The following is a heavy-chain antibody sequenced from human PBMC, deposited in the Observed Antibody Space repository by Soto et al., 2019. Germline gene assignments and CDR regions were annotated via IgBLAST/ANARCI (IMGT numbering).Heavy chain of an antibody. CDR2: ISYDGSNK. CDR1: GFTFSSYA. Sequence: GGSLRLSCAASGFTFSSYAMHWVRQAPGKGLEWVAVISYDGSNKYYADSVKGRFTISRDNSKNTLYLQMNSLRAEDTAVYYCARALRQVTGRYDAFDIWGQGTMVTVSS. V-gene: IGHV3-30*04. D-gene: IGHD7-27*01. J-gene: IGHJ3*02. CDR3: ARALRQVTGRYDAFDI.